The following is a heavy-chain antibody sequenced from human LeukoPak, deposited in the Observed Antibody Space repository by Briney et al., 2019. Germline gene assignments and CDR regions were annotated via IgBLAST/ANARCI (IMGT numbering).Heavy chain of an antibody. CDR2: IHPSGIF. D-gene: IGHD5-24*01. J-gene: IGHJ4*02. Sequence: PSETPSLTCDVYGGSCDDYYCSWIRQPPGKGLEWIGEIHPSGIFYYNSSLMSRVTISIDTSKSQFSLRLTSVTAADTAFYYCARGRDRSKAGDHWGQGSLVTVSS. CDR3: ARGRDRSKAGDH. V-gene: IGHV4-34*01. CDR1: GGSCDDYY.